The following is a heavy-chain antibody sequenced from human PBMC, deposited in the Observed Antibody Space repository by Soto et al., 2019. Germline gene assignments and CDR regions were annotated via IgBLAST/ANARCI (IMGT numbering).Heavy chain of an antibody. J-gene: IGHJ4*02. D-gene: IGHD6-6*01. CDR3: ARASSSSSAADY. CDR2: IYDSESA. Sequence: QVQLQESGPGLVKPSQTLSLTCNVSGESISSGGYYWSWIRHHPGKGLEWIGYIYDSESAYYNPSPNSRVTISMDTSKNHFATRLSSVTAADTAVYYSARASSSSSAADYWGQGTLVTVSS. CDR1: GESISSGGYY. V-gene: IGHV4-31*03.